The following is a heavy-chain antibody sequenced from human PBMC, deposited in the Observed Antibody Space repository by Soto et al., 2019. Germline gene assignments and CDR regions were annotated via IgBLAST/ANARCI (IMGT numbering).Heavy chain of an antibody. Sequence: SDTLSLTCTVSGXSISSGGYYWSWIRQHPGKGLEWIGYIYYSGSTYYNPSLKSRVTISVDTSKNQFSLKLSSVTAADTAVYYCAREFDDSSGYDWFDPWGQGTLVTVSS. V-gene: IGHV4-31*03. J-gene: IGHJ5*02. D-gene: IGHD3-22*01. CDR3: AREFDDSSGYDWFDP. CDR2: IYYSGST. CDR1: GXSISSGGYY.